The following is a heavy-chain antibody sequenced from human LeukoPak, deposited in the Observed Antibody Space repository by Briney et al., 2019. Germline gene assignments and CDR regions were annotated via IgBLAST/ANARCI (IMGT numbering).Heavy chain of an antibody. CDR3: AKDRVVTTSAEYFQH. V-gene: IGHV3-23*01. CDR2: ISGSGGST. J-gene: IGHJ1*01. Sequence: GGSLRLSCAASGFTFSSYAMSWVRQAPGKGLEWVSAISGSGGSTYYADSVKGRFTLSRDNSKNTLYLQMNSLRAEDTAVYYCAKDRVVTTSAEYFQHWGQGTLVTVSS. D-gene: IGHD3-3*01. CDR1: GFTFSSYA.